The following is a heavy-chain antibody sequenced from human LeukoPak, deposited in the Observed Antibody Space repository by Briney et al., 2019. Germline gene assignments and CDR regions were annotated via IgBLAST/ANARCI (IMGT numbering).Heavy chain of an antibody. Sequence: SETLSLTCAVYGGSFSDHYWSWIRQPPGKGLEWIGEITHSGSTNYNPSLKSRVTMSVDTSKNQFSLKLSSVTAADTALYYCARELGISGSGGAFDIWGQGTMVTVSS. J-gene: IGHJ3*02. D-gene: IGHD3-3*01. CDR3: ARELGISGSGGAFDI. CDR1: GGSFSDHY. V-gene: IGHV4-34*01. CDR2: ITHSGST.